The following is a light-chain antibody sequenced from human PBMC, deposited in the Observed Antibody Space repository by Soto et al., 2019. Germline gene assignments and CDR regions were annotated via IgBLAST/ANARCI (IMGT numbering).Light chain of an antibody. CDR3: QHYGGMWT. CDR2: DAS. Sequence: DLQMTQSPSSLFASVGDRVTITCQATQDINIYLNWYQQKPGKAPNLLIYDASNLESGVPSRFTGSGSGTEFILTISSLQPDDFATYYCQHYGGMWTFGQGTKVDIK. CDR1: QDINIY. J-gene: IGKJ1*01. V-gene: IGKV1-33*01.